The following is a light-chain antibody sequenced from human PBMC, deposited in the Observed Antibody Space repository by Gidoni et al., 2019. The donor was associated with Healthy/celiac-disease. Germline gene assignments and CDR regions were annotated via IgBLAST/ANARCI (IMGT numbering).Light chain of an antibody. J-gene: IGKJ3*01. CDR1: QSLLHSNGYNY. CDR2: LGS. CDR3: MQALQTPRFT. Sequence: DIVMTQSLLPLPVTPGEPAFISCRSSQSLLHSNGYNYLDWYLQKPGQSPQLLIYLGSNRASGVPDRFSGSGSGTDFTLKISRVEAEDVGVYYCMQALQTPRFTFGPGTKVDIK. V-gene: IGKV2-28*01.